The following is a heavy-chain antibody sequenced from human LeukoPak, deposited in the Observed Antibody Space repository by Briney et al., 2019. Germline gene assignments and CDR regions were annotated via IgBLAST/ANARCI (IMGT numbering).Heavy chain of an antibody. V-gene: IGHV3-53*01. J-gene: IGHJ6*02. Sequence: GGSLRLSCAASGFIVSSKYMSWVRQAPGKGLEWVSGVYSNGNTYYADPVKGRFTISRDNSKSTLYLQMNSLRAEDTAVYYCGSSTFHYYCHGMDVWGQGATVTVSS. CDR2: VYSNGNT. D-gene: IGHD2/OR15-2a*01. CDR1: GFIVSSKY. CDR3: GSSTFHYYCHGMDV.